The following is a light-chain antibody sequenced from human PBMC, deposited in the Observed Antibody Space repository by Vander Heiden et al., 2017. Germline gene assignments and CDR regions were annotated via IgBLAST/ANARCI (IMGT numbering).Light chain of an antibody. Sequence: QSVLTPAPSVSAAPGQKVTISCSGSSSNIGNNSVSWYQQLPGTAPKLLIYENNKRPSGIPDRFSGSKSGTSATLGITGLPTGDEADYYCGTWDSSLRVYVFGSGTKVTVL. J-gene: IGLJ1*01. CDR3: GTWDSSLRVYV. CDR2: ENN. V-gene: IGLV1-51*02. CDR1: SSNIGNNS.